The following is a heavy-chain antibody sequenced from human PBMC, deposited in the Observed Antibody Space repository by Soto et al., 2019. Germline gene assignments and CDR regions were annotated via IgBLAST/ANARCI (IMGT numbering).Heavy chain of an antibody. CDR3: AKTGLGYSYGYDY. V-gene: IGHV3-23*01. Sequence: GGSLRLSCGASGFTFSSYAMSWVRQDPGKGLEWVSAISGSGGSTYYADSVKGRFTISRDNSKNTLYLQMNSLRAEDTAVYYCAKTGLGYSYGYDYWGQGTLVTVSS. CDR2: ISGSGGST. J-gene: IGHJ4*02. D-gene: IGHD5-18*01. CDR1: GFTFSSYA.